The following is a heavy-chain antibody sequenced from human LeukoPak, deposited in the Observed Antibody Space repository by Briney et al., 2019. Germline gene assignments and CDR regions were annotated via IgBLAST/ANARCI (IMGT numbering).Heavy chain of an antibody. CDR3: ARHGYYYYMDV. CDR2: IYYSGST. V-gene: IGHV4-59*01. CDR1: GGSISGYY. J-gene: IGHJ6*03. Sequence: PSETLSLTCTVSGGSISGYYWSWIRQPPGKGLEWIGYIYYSGSTNYNPSLKSRVTISVDTSKNQFSLKLSSVTAADTAVYYCARHGYYYYMDVWGKGTTVTVSS.